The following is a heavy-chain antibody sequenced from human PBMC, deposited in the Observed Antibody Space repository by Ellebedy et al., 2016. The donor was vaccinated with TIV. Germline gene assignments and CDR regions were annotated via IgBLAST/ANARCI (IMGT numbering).Heavy chain of an antibody. CDR2: KYASGTS. Sequence: MPGGSLRLSCTVSGGYIDGSYWSWVRQTPGKRLEYIGYKYASGTSNYNPSLRSRVTISMDTSNNQFSLTLTSVTAADTAVYYCARGYSSGWYNWFDPWGQGTLVTVSS. D-gene: IGHD6-19*01. CDR1: GGYIDGSY. J-gene: IGHJ5*02. V-gene: IGHV4-59*01. CDR3: ARGYSSGWYNWFDP.